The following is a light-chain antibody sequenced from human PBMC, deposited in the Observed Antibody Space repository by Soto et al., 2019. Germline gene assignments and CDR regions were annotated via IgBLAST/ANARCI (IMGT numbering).Light chain of an antibody. V-gene: IGKV1-5*01. CDR2: DAS. CDR1: QSVSEW. J-gene: IGKJ3*01. CDR3: QQYDTFSPT. Sequence: DIQMTQSPSTLSASVGDRVTITCRASQSVSEWLAWYQQKPGKAPKLLIYDASNLETGVPSRFSGSGSGSPFTLTISGLQPVDFATYACQQYDTFSPTFGPGTKVEIK.